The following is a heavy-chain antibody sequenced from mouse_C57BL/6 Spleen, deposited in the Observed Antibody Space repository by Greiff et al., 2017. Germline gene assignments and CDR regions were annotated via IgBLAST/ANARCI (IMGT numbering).Heavy chain of an antibody. Sequence: EVQLQESGPELVKPGASVKMSCKASGYTFTDYNMHWVKQSHGKSLEWIGYINPNNGGTSYNQKFKGKATLTVNKSSSTAYMELRSLTSEDSAVYYCARDPICYCSSRGFSYAMDYWGQGTSVTVSS. V-gene: IGHV1-22*01. D-gene: IGHD1-1*01. CDR1: GYTFTDYN. CDR3: ARDPICYCSSRGFSYAMDY. J-gene: IGHJ4*01. CDR2: INPNNGGT.